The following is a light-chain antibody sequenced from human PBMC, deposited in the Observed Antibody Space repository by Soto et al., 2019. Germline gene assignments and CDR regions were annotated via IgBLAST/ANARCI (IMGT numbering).Light chain of an antibody. CDR3: SSYTSISTIVV. Sequence: QSALTQPASVSGSPGQSITISCTGTSSDVGGYNYVSWYQQHPGKAPKLMIYDVSNRPSGVCNRFSGSKSGNTASLTISGLQAEDEGDHYSSSYTSISTIVVFGGGTKLPVL. J-gene: IGLJ2*01. V-gene: IGLV2-14*01. CDR1: SSDVGGYNY. CDR2: DVS.